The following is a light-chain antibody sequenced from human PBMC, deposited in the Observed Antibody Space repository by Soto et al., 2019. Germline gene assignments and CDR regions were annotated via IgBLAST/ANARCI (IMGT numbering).Light chain of an antibody. V-gene: IGKV3-11*01. Sequence: EIVVTQSPATLSVSPGERATLSCRASQSVGNNFAWYQQKPGQAPRLLIFATSTRATGVPARFSGSGSGTDFTLTISSLEPEDFAVYYCQQRSNWLTFGGGTKVEI. CDR3: QQRSNWLT. CDR2: ATS. J-gene: IGKJ4*01. CDR1: QSVGNN.